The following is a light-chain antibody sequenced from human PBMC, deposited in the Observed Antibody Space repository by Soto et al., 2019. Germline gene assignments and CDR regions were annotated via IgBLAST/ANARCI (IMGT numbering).Light chain of an antibody. CDR1: QSVSSY. CDR2: DTS. J-gene: IGKJ5*01. V-gene: IGKV3-11*01. Sequence: EFVLTQSPATLSLSPGERATLSCRASQSVSSYLAWYQQKPGQAPRLLIYDTSNRATGIPARFSGSGSGTDFTLTISSLDPEDFAVYYCQQRRNWPITFGQGTRLEIK. CDR3: QQRRNWPIT.